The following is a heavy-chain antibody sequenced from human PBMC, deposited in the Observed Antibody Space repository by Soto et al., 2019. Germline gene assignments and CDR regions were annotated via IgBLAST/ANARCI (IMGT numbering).Heavy chain of an antibody. CDR2: IYYSGST. V-gene: IGHV4-31*03. D-gene: IGHD6-19*01. J-gene: IGHJ4*02. Sequence: SETLSLTCTVSGGSISSGGYYWSWIRRHPGKGLEWIGDIYYSGSTYYNPSLKSRVTISVDTSKNQFSLKLSSVTAADTAVYYCARDLAVAGTLDYWGQGTLVTVSS. CDR3: ARDLAVAGTLDY. CDR1: GGSISSGGYY.